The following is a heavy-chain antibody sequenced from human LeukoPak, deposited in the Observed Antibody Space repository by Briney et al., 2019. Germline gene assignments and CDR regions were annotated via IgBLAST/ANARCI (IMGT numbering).Heavy chain of an antibody. CDR2: INPNSGGT. CDR1: GYTFTGYY. V-gene: IGHV1-2*02. D-gene: IGHD4-17*01. Sequence: GASVKVSCKASGYTFTGYYMHWVRQAPGQGLEWMGWINPNSGGTNYAQKFQGRVTMTRDTSISTAHMELSRLRSDDTAVYYCARDGDYDTLNWFDPWGQGTLVTVSS. CDR3: ARDGDYDTLNWFDP. J-gene: IGHJ5*02.